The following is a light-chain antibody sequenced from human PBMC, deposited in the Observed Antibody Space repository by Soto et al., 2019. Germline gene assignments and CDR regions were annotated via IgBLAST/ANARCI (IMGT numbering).Light chain of an antibody. J-gene: IGLJ2*01. V-gene: IGLV2-14*01. CDR2: EVS. Sequence: QSALTQPASVSGSPGQSITISCTGTSSDIGVYNYVYWYQQHPGKDPKLVICEVSNRPSGVSGRFSGSKSGNTASLTISGLQAEDEADYYCNSYRSSITPVVFGGGTKLTVL. CDR1: SSDIGVYNY. CDR3: NSYRSSITPVV.